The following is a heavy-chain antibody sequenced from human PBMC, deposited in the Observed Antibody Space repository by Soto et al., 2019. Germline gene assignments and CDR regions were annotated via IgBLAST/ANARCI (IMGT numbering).Heavy chain of an antibody. Sequence: QVQLVQSGAEVEKPGASVKVSCKASGYTFTSYGISWVRQAPGQGLEWVGWISTYDGNTNYAQKLQGRVTMTTDTSTSTAYMQLRSLRSDDTAMYYCARAVAGTFVADYWGQRTLVTVSS. J-gene: IGHJ4*02. D-gene: IGHD6-19*01. V-gene: IGHV1-18*01. CDR1: GYTFTSYG. CDR3: ARAVAGTFVADY. CDR2: ISTYDGNT.